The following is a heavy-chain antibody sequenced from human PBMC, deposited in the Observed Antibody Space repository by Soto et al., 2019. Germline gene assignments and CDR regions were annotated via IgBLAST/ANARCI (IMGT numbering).Heavy chain of an antibody. CDR1: GGSFSGYY. CDR2: INHSGST. Sequence: PSETLSLTCAVYGGSFSGYYWSWIRQPPGKGLEWIGEINHSGSTNYNPSLKSRVTISRDNSKNTLYLQMNSLRAEDTAVYYCARDHSETAMVPLDYWGQGTLVTVSS. J-gene: IGHJ4*02. CDR3: ARDHSETAMVPLDY. V-gene: IGHV4-34*01. D-gene: IGHD5-18*01.